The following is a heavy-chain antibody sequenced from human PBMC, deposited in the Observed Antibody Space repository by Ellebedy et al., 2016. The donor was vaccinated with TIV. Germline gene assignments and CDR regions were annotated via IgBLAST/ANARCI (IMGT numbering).Heavy chain of an antibody. CDR3: AKGRGGGSDSSAPRYYFDY. J-gene: IGHJ4*02. V-gene: IGHV3-23*01. Sequence: PGGSLRLSCATSGFTFDNFAMRWFRQAPGKGLDWVSAITGSGDRTFYADSVKGRFTVSRDTSKKTLYLQMNSLSAEDTAVYYCAKGRGGGSDSSAPRYYFDYWGLGTLVTVSS. CDR2: ITGSGDRT. D-gene: IGHD3-22*01. CDR1: GFTFDNFA.